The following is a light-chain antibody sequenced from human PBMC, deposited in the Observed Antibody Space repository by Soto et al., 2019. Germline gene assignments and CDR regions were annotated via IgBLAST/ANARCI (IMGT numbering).Light chain of an antibody. CDR1: QAIGSY. CDR2: AAS. CDR3: QPLNSYPRT. Sequence: DIQLTQSPSFLAASVGDRVTITCRASQAIGSYLGWCQQKPGKAPKLLIYAASTLRSGVPSRFSGSGSGTEFTLTISSLQPEDFATYYCQPLNSYPRTFGQGTKLEIK. V-gene: IGKV1-9*01. J-gene: IGKJ2*01.